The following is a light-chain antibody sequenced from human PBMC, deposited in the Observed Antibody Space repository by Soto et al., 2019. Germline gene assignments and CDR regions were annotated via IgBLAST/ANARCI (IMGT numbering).Light chain of an antibody. V-gene: IGLV2-14*01. CDR1: SSDVGGYNY. CDR2: DVS. CDR3: SSYTSSSTL. Sequence: TQRGSGNECPSRSFTISCTGTSSDVGGYNYVSWYQQHPGKAPKLMIYDVSNRPSGVSNRFSGSKSGNTASLTISGLQAEDEADYYCSSYTSSSTLFGGGTQLTVL. J-gene: IGLJ3*02.